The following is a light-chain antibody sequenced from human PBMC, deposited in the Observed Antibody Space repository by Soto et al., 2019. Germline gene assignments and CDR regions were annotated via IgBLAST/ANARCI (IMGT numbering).Light chain of an antibody. J-gene: IGKJ2*01. CDR3: QQYGSSPLYT. Sequence: EIVLTQSPDTLSLSPGERATFSCRASQSVSSSYLAWYQQKPGQAPRLLIYGASSRATGIPDRFSGSGSGTDFTLTLSRLEPEDFAVYYCQQYGSSPLYTFGQGTKLEIK. V-gene: IGKV3-20*01. CDR2: GAS. CDR1: QSVSSSY.